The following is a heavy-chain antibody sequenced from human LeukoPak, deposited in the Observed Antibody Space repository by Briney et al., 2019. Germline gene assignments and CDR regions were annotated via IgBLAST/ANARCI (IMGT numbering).Heavy chain of an antibody. J-gene: IGHJ6*02. CDR2: ISWNSGSI. D-gene: IGHD1-1*01. CDR3: AKDQTGPVDV. Sequence: GGSLRLSCAASGFTFDDYAMYWVRQAPGKGLEWVSGISWNSGSIGYADSVKGRFTISRDNAKNSLYLQMNSLRAEDTALYYCAKDQTGPVDVWGQGTTVTVSS. V-gene: IGHV3-9*01. CDR1: GFTFDDYA.